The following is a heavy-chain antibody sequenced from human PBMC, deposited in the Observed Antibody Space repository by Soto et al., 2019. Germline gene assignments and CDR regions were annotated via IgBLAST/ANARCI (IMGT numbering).Heavy chain of an antibody. Sequence: SQTLSLTCAISGDSVSSNSAAWNWIRQSPSKGLEWLGRTYYRSKWNNDYAVSVKSRITINPDTSKNQFSLQLNSVTPEDTAVYYCASGLYSSGWYYWFDPWGQGTLVTVSS. CDR1: GDSVSSNSAA. D-gene: IGHD6-19*01. CDR3: ASGLYSSGWYYWFDP. V-gene: IGHV6-1*01. J-gene: IGHJ5*02. CDR2: TYYRSKWNN.